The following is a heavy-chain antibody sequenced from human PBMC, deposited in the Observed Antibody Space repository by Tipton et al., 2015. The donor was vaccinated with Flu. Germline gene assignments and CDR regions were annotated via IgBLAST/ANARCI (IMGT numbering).Heavy chain of an antibody. D-gene: IGHD5-12*01. V-gene: IGHV4-61*02. J-gene: IGHJ3*02. CDR3: ARDLRGYSGYTGGDAFDM. CDR1: GDSITSMTHH. CDR2: ISTSGST. Sequence: TLSLTCSVSGDSITSMTHHWSWIRQPAGKGLEWIGRISTSGSTNHNASLESRVTLSRDTSKNHISLRLTSATAADTALYYCARDLRGYSGYTGGDAFDMWGRGIMVFVSS.